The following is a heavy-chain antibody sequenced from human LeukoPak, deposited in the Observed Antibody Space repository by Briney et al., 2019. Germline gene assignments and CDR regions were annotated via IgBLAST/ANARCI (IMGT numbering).Heavy chain of an antibody. CDR2: ISYDGSNR. CDR3: AKLHYYDSSGYPWDWFDP. J-gene: IGHJ5*02. Sequence: GGSLRLSCAASGFTFSSYAMHWVRQAPGKGLEWVAVISYDGSNRYYADSVKGRFTISRDNSKNTLYLQMNSLRAEDTAVYYCAKLHYYDSSGYPWDWFDPWGQGTLVTVSS. V-gene: IGHV3-30-3*02. CDR1: GFTFSSYA. D-gene: IGHD3-22*01.